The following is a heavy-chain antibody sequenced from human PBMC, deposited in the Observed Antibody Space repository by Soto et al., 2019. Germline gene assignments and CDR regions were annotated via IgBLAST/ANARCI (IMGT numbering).Heavy chain of an antibody. CDR2: ISAHNGNT. Sequence: ASVKVSCKASGYTFTSYGISWVRQAPGQGLEWMGWISAHNGNTNYAQKLQGRVTMTTDTSTSTAYMELRSLRSDDTAVYYCARDPGWGITMIATGDYWGQGTLVTVSS. D-gene: IGHD3-22*01. CDR3: ARDPGWGITMIATGDY. V-gene: IGHV1-18*04. J-gene: IGHJ4*02. CDR1: GYTFTSYG.